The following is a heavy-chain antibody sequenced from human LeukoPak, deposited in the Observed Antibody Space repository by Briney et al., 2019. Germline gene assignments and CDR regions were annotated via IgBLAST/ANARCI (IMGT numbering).Heavy chain of an antibody. CDR3: ARDPMGLWFGEGGIDP. V-gene: IGHV1-2*02. D-gene: IGHD3-10*01. Sequence: GASVKVSCKASGYTFTGYYMHWVRQAPGQGREWMGWINPNSGGTNYAQKFQGRVTMTRDTSISTAYMELSRLRSDDTAVYYCARDPMGLWFGEGGIDPWGQGTLVTVSS. CDR2: INPNSGGT. J-gene: IGHJ5*02. CDR1: GYTFTGYY.